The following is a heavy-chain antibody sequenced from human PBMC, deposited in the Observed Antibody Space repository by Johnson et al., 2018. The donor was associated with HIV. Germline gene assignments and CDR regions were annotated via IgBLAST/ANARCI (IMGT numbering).Heavy chain of an antibody. CDR3: AREGGALDAFDI. J-gene: IGHJ3*02. CDR2: ISSDGGSS. Sequence: VQLVESGGGLVQPGGSLRLSCAASGFTFSSYAMHWVRQAPGKGLEYVSAISSDGGSSYSANSVKGRFTISRDNSKNTLYLQMNSLRAEDTAVYYCAREGGALDAFDIWGQGTMVTVSS. CDR1: GFTFSSYA. D-gene: IGHD1-26*01. V-gene: IGHV3-64*01.